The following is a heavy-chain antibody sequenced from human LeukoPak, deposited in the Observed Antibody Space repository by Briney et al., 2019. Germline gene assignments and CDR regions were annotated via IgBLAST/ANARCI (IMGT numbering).Heavy chain of an antibody. CDR2: IVVGSGNT. CDR3: AAGKSDFWSGYVPGGAFDI. Sequence: TSVKVSCKASGFTFTSSAMQWVRQARGQRLEWIGWIVVGSGNTNYAQKFQERVTITRDMSTSTAYMELSSLRSEDTAVYYCAAGKSDFWSGYVPGGAFDIWGQGTMVTVSS. D-gene: IGHD3-3*01. CDR1: GFTFTSSA. V-gene: IGHV1-58*02. J-gene: IGHJ3*02.